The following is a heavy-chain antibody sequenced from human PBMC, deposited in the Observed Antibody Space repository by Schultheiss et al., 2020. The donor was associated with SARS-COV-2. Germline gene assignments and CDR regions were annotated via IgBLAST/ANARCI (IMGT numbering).Heavy chain of an antibody. Sequence: GGSLRLSCAVSGFTLTKCDLSRVRQAPGTGLEWVSVIYSGGSTYYADSVKGRFTISRDNSKNTLYLQMNSLRAEDTAVYYCAKPHYDILTGYPDYWGQGTLVTVSS. CDR3: AKPHYDILTGYPDY. D-gene: IGHD3-9*01. CDR1: GFTLTKCD. CDR2: IYSGGST. J-gene: IGHJ4*02. V-gene: IGHV3-53*01.